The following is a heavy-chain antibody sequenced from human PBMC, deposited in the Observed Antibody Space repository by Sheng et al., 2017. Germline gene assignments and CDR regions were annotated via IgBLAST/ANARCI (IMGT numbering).Heavy chain of an antibody. CDR1: GYTFTSSY. J-gene: IGHJ1*01. V-gene: IGHV1-46*01. Sequence: QVRLVQSGTEVTKSGASVKVSCKASGYTFTSSYIHWVRQAPGQGLEWMGRVNPIDGSTTYAPKFQGRVTMSREMSTHTVYMDMSSLRSETRPFINCARDGGQ. CDR2: VNPIDGST. CDR3: ARD.